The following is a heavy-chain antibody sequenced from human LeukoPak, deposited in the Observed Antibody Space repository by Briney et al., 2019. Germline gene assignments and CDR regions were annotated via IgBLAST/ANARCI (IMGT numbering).Heavy chain of an antibody. V-gene: IGHV3-21*01. Sequence: GGSLRLSCAASGFTFSSYSMNWVRQAPGKGLEWVSAISSSGRYIYYADSVKGRFTIFRDSAKNSLYLQMDSLRAEDTAVYYCARDDRAGAFDIWGQGTMVTVSS. CDR1: GFTFSSYS. CDR3: ARDDRAGAFDI. J-gene: IGHJ3*02. CDR2: ISSSGRYI. D-gene: IGHD3-22*01.